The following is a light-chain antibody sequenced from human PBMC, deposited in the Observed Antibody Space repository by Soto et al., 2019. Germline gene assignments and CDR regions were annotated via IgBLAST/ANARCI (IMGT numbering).Light chain of an antibody. J-gene: IGLJ2*01. CDR3: SSYTSSSTYVV. CDR2: EVS. V-gene: IGLV2-14*01. Sequence: QSVLTQPASVSGPPGQSITISCTGTSSDVGGYNYVSWYQQHPGKAPKLMIYEVSNRPSGVSNRFSGSKSGNTASLTISGLQAEDEADYYCSSYTSSSTYVVFGGGTQLTVL. CDR1: SSDVGGYNY.